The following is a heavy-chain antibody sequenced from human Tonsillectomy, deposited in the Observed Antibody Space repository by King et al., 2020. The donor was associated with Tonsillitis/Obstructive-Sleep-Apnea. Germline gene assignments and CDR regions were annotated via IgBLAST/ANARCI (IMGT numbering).Heavy chain of an antibody. CDR3: AGNSKSYCSGGTCYWFDP. J-gene: IGHJ5*02. Sequence: VQLVESGGGLVQPGGSLRLSCAASGFSFKSYALSWVRQAPGKGLEWASGISSTGDIKFYAESVKGRFTISSENSKNTLYVQMNSLRAEDSAVYYCAGNSKSYCSGGTCYWFDPWGQGTLVTVSS. CDR1: GFSFKSYA. D-gene: IGHD2-15*01. CDR2: ISSTGDIK. V-gene: IGHV3-23*04.